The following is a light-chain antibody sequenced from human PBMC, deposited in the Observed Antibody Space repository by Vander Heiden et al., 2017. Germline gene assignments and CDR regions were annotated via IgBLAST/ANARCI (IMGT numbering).Light chain of an antibody. CDR3: QSYDSSLSGSEV. Sequence: QSVLTQPPPVSGAPGQRVPISCTGSSSNIGTVYDVHWYQQLPETAPILLRSCNINRPSGVPDRFSCPKSGTSASLAIPGLQAEDEADYSCQSYDSSLSGSEVFGGGTKLTVL. CDR1: SSNIGTVYD. CDR2: CNI. V-gene: IGLV1-40*01. J-gene: IGLJ3*02.